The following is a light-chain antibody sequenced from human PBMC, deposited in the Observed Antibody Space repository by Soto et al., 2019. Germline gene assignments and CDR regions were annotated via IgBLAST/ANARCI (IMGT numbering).Light chain of an antibody. J-gene: IGKJ2*01. CDR1: QDINIY. CDR2: GAS. V-gene: IGKV1-16*02. Sequence: DIQMTQSPSSLSASVGGIVTIACRASQDINIYLAWFQQKPGKAPKSLIFGASSLQSGVPTNFSGSGSGTDFTLTISSLQPEDSATYYCQQYITHPYTFGQGTKVDIK. CDR3: QQYITHPYT.